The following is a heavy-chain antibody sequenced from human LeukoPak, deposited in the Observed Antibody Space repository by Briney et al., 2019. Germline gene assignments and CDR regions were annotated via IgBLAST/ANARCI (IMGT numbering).Heavy chain of an antibody. V-gene: IGHV4-59*01. Sequence: SETLSLTCTVSGGSISTYSWSWIRQPPGKGLEWICYIKYTGNTNFNPSLKSRVTMSVDTSKNQFSLKLSSVTAADTAVYYCARTRGYGSDPPRALDYWGQGTLVTVSS. CDR2: IKYTGNT. D-gene: IGHD6-25*01. J-gene: IGHJ4*02. CDR1: GGSISTYS. CDR3: ARTRGYGSDPPRALDY.